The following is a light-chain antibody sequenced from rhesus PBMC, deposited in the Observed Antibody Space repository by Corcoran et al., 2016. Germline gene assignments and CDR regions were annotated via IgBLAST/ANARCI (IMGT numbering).Light chain of an antibody. CDR1: ENVNNY. CDR2: KAS. Sequence: DIQMTQSPSSLSASVGDRVTITCRASENVNNYLNWYQQKPGKAPKVLIYKASILESGVPSRFSGSGSGTDYTFTISSLQSEDVATYYCQHNYGTPYSFGQGTKVEIK. V-gene: IGKV1-74*01. CDR3: QHNYGTPYS. J-gene: IGKJ2*01.